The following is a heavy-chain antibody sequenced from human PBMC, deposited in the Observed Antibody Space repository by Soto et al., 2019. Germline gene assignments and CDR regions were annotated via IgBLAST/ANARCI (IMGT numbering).Heavy chain of an antibody. V-gene: IGHV3-7*01. CDR3: TRTISALPGDDY. D-gene: IGHD6-6*01. J-gene: IGHJ4*02. CDR1: GFTVNRYW. CDR2: IKQDGSER. Sequence: EVQLVESGGGLVQPGGSLRLSCAASGFTVNRYWMVLFRQAPGKGPEWLANIKQDGSERYNVDSVKGRFTISRDNVKNSVYLQMNSLRAEDTAVYYCTRTISALPGDDYWGQGTLVTVSS.